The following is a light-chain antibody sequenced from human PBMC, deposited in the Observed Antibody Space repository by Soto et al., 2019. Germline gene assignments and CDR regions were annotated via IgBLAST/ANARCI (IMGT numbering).Light chain of an antibody. J-gene: IGKJ2*02. CDR3: QQFNSYPRT. CDR1: QGISSS. CDR2: AAS. V-gene: IGKV1-9*01. Sequence: DIQLTQSPSFLSASVGDRVTITCRASQGISSSLAWYQQRPGKAPKLLIYAASTLHSGVPSRFSGSGSGTEFALTISSLQPEDFATYYCQQFNSYPRTFGQGTKLEIK.